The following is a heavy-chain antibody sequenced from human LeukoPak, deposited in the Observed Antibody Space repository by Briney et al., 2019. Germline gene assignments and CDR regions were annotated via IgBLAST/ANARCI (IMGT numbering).Heavy chain of an antibody. CDR2: INHSGST. CDR3: ARRVGGSYYGY. CDR1: GGSISSYY. D-gene: IGHD3-16*01. J-gene: IGHJ4*02. V-gene: IGHV4-34*01. Sequence: PSETLSLTCTVSGGSISSYYWSWIRQPPGKGLEWIGEINHSGSTNYNPSLKSRVTISVDTSKNQFSLKLSSVTAADTAVYYCARRVGGSYYGYWGQGTLVTVSS.